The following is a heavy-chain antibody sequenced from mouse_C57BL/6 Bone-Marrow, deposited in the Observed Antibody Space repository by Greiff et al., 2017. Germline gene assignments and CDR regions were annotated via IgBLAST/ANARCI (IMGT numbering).Heavy chain of an antibody. V-gene: IGHV10-1*01. Sequence: EVHLVESGGGLVQPKGSLKLSCAASGFSFNTYAMNWVRQAPGKGLEWVARIRSKSNNYATYYADSVKDRFTISRDDSESMLYLQMNNLKTEDTAMYYCVRHVGVTTGYAMDYWGQGTSVTVSS. CDR1: GFSFNTYA. CDR3: VRHVGVTTGYAMDY. CDR2: IRSKSNNYAT. D-gene: IGHD2-2*01. J-gene: IGHJ4*01.